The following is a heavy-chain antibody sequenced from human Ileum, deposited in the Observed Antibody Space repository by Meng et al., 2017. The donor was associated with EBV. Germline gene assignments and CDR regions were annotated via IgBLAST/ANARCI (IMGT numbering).Heavy chain of an antibody. J-gene: IGHJ4*02. CDR1: GDSISSSNHW. CDR3: ARRYYGVPFDN. V-gene: IGHV4-39*01. Sequence: QLHLPGSGPGLVKPSETLPLTCAVSGDSISSSNHWWGWIRQPPGKGLEWVGTIYYSGSTFYNPSLKSRVTISLDTSKNQFSLKVSSVTAADTAVYYCARRYYGVPFDNWGQGTLVTVSS. D-gene: IGHD3-3*01. CDR2: IYYSGST.